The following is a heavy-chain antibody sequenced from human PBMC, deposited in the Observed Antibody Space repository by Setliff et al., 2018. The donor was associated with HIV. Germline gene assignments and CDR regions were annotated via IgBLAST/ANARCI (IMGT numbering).Heavy chain of an antibody. D-gene: IGHD4-4*01. CDR2: ISGSGDIT. CDR1: GFSFRSYA. J-gene: IGHJ4*02. V-gene: IGHV3-23*01. Sequence: PGESLKISCAASGFSFRSYAVSWVRQAPGKGLEWVSVISGSGDITYYGESVKGRFTVSRDNSNNTVYLQMNSLRAEDTAMYYCAKTQTVITVYGPFDSWGQGTPVTVSS. CDR3: AKTQTVITVYGPFDS.